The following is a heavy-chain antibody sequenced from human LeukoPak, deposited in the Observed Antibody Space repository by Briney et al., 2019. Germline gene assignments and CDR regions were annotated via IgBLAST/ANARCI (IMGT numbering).Heavy chain of an antibody. CDR2: TIPIFGTA. J-gene: IGHJ4*02. V-gene: IGHV1-69*05. D-gene: IGHD3-22*01. CDR1: GGTFSSYA. CDR3: AREKSSITMIVVAPFDY. Sequence: SVKVSCKASGGTFSSYAISWVRQAPRQGLEWMGRTIPIFGTANYAQKFQGRVTITTDESTSTAYMELSSLRSEDTAVYYCAREKSSITMIVVAPFDYWGQGTLVTVSS.